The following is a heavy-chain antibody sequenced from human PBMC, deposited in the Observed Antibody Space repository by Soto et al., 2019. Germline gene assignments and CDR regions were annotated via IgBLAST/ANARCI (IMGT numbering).Heavy chain of an antibody. Sequence: SETLSLTCVVSGGSISSTNWWTWVRQTPGKGLEWIGEVYHTGSTKYNPSLKNRVTISVDKSNNQFSLNLKSVTAADTAVYYCAKTIRGGYSSSWYYFDYWGQGTLVTVSS. V-gene: IGHV4-4*02. CDR3: AKTIRGGYSSSWYYFDY. CDR2: VYHTGST. J-gene: IGHJ4*02. CDR1: GGSISSTNW. D-gene: IGHD6-13*01.